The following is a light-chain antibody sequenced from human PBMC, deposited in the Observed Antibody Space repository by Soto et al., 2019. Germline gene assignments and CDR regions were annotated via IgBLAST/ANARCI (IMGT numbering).Light chain of an antibody. V-gene: IGLV1-40*01. CDR2: GNT. CDR1: SSNIGSTYD. J-gene: IGLJ1*01. CDR3: QSYDDSLSVHYV. Sequence: QSVLTQQPSVSGATGQRVTISCTGSSSNIGSTYDVQWYQQLPGTAPKLLIHGNTNRPSGVPDRFSGSKSGTSASLAITGLQADDEADYYCQSYDDSLSVHYVFGTGTKLTVL.